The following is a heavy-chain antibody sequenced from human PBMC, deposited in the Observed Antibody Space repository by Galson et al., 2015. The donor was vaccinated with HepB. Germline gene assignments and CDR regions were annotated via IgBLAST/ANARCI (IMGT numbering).Heavy chain of an antibody. CDR1: GYTFTSYG. Sequence: SVKVSCKASGYTFTSYGISWVRQAPGQGLEWMGWISAYNGNTNYAQKLQGRVTMTTDTSTSTAYMELRSLRSDDTAVYYCARGRRGYSGYDLDYYYYMDVWGKGTTVTVSS. CDR2: ISAYNGNT. J-gene: IGHJ6*03. CDR3: ARGRRGYSGYDLDYYYYMDV. D-gene: IGHD5-12*01. V-gene: IGHV1-18*01.